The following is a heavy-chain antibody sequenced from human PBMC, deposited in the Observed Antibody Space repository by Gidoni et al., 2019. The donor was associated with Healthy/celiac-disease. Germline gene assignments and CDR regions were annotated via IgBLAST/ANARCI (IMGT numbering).Heavy chain of an antibody. J-gene: IGHJ2*01. Sequence: QVQLVESGGGVVQPGRSLRLSCAASGFTFSSYGMHWVRQAPGKGLEWVAVIWYDGSNKYYADSVKGRFTISRDNSKNTLYLQMNSLRAEDTAVYYCARDHCGGDCYNPAWYFDLWGRGTLVTVSS. CDR2: IWYDGSNK. CDR3: ARDHCGGDCYNPAWYFDL. V-gene: IGHV3-33*08. D-gene: IGHD2-21*02. CDR1: GFTFSSYG.